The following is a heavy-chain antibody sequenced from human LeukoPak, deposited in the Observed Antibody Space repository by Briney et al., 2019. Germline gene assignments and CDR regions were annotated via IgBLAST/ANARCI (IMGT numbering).Heavy chain of an antibody. Sequence: GGSLRLSCAASGITFSSYIMNWVRQAPGKGLEGVSYISSSSSPIYYADSVKGRFTISRDNAKNSLYLQMNSLRDEDTAVYYCARGSGSAFDYWGQGTLVTVSS. CDR1: GITFSSYI. CDR3: ARGSGSAFDY. D-gene: IGHD2-15*01. CDR2: ISSSSSPI. J-gene: IGHJ4*02. V-gene: IGHV3-48*02.